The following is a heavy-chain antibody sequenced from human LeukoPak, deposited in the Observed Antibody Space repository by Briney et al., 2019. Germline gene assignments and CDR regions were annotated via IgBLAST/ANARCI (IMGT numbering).Heavy chain of an antibody. D-gene: IGHD3-22*01. Sequence: GGALRLSCASSGFTFSSYAMSWVRQAPGKGLEWVSAIRGSGGSTYYADSVKGRFPISKDNSKNTLYLQMNSLRAEDTAVYYCAKDRDDSIRYYLYCFDYWGQGTLVTVSS. V-gene: IGHV3-23*01. CDR2: IRGSGGST. CDR3: AKDRDDSIRYYLYCFDY. J-gene: IGHJ4*02. CDR1: GFTFSSYA.